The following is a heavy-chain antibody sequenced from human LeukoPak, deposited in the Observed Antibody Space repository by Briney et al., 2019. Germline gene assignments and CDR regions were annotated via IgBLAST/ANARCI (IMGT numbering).Heavy chain of an antibody. CDR1: GGTFSSYA. V-gene: IGHV1-69*05. Sequence: ASVKVSCKASGGTFSSYAISWVRQAPGQGLEWMGGIIPIFGTANYAQKFQGRVTITTDESTSTAYMELSSLRSEDTAVYYCARVRAYSGSYGSFGYWGQGTLVTVSS. D-gene: IGHD1-26*01. CDR2: IIPIFGTA. J-gene: IGHJ4*02. CDR3: ARVRAYSGSYGSFGY.